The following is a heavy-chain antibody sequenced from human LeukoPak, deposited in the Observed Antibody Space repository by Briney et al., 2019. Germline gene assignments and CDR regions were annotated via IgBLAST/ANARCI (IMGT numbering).Heavy chain of an antibody. D-gene: IGHD3-22*01. CDR1: GYTLTELS. V-gene: IGHV1-24*01. CDR2: FDPEDGET. J-gene: IGHJ6*02. Sequence: ASVKVSCKVSGYTLTELSMHWVRQAPGKGCEWMGGFDPEDGETIYAQKFQGRDTMPEDTSTDTAYMERSTLRSEDTAVYYCATWQITMIVSAAQSYLLFRHHYGMDVWGQGTTVTVSS. CDR3: ATWQITMIVSAAQSYLLFRHHYGMDV.